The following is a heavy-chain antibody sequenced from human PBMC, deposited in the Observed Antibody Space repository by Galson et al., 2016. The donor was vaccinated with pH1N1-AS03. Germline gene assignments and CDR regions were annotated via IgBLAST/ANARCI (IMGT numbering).Heavy chain of an antibody. Sequence: SLRLSCAASGFTFSSYGMHWVRQTPGKGLEWVAFIQYDGSNIYYADSVKGRFTISRDNSKNTLYLQMNSLRAEDTAVYYCAIPFTYYYHSRPWSPNYWGPGTLVTVSS. CDR3: AIPFTYYYHSRPWSPNY. D-gene: IGHD3-22*01. J-gene: IGHJ4*02. V-gene: IGHV3-30*02. CDR1: GFTFSSYG. CDR2: IQYDGSNI.